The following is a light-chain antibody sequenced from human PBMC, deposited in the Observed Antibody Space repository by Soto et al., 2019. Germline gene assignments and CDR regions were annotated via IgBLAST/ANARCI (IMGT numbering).Light chain of an antibody. CDR2: ANN. Sequence: QSVLTQPPSASGTPGQRVSISCSGSRSNIGDNTVNWYQFVTGTAPTLLIYANNQRPSGVPGRFSGSKSGTSASLDISGLQSEDETDYYCASWDDSLNGYVFGSWTNGTVL. V-gene: IGLV1-44*01. J-gene: IGLJ1*01. CDR3: ASWDDSLNGYV. CDR1: RSNIGDNT.